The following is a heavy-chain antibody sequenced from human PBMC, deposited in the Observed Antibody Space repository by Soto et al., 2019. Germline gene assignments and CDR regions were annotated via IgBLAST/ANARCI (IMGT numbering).Heavy chain of an antibody. CDR3: ARETSGYSGY. CDR1: GYTFTSYD. Sequence: QVQLVQSGAEVKKPVASVKVSCKASGYTFTSYDLNWVRQATGQGLAWMGWMKPNSGNTVYAQKFQGRVTRTRNTSIRTPYSELSSLRSEDTAVYYCARETSGYSGYWGQGHLVNVSS. J-gene: IGHJ4*02. V-gene: IGHV1-8*01. CDR2: MKPNSGNT. D-gene: IGHD3-22*01.